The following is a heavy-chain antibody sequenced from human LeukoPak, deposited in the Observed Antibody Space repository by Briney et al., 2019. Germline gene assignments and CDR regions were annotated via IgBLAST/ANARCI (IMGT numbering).Heavy chain of an antibody. Sequence: SETLSLTCTVSGGSISSYYWSWIRQPAGKGLEWIGRIYTSGSTNYNPSLKSRVTISVDTSKNQFSLKLSSVTAADTAVYYCARHCSGGSCYPTYYYYYYMDVWGKGTTVTISS. CDR2: IYTSGST. CDR1: GGSISSYY. J-gene: IGHJ6*03. D-gene: IGHD2-15*01. V-gene: IGHV4-4*07. CDR3: ARHCSGGSCYPTYYYYYYMDV.